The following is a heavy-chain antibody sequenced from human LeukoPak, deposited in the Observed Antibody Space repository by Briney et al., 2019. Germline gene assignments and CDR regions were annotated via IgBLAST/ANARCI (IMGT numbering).Heavy chain of an antibody. J-gene: IGHJ4*02. Sequence: PGGSLRLSCAASGFTFGDYYMSWIRQAPGKGLEWVSYIGTSSTYTNNADSVKGRFSISRDNAKNSLYLQMNSLRVEDTAVYYCARGESRDYWGQGTLVTVSS. V-gene: IGHV3-11*05. D-gene: IGHD5-24*01. CDR1: GFTFGDYY. CDR3: ARGESRDY. CDR2: IGTSSTYT.